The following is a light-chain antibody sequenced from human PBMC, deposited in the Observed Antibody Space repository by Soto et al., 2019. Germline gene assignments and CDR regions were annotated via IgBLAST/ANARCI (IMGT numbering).Light chain of an antibody. CDR2: DTS. CDR1: RSVSSY. J-gene: IGKJ4*01. CDR3: QQYGSSPRT. Sequence: EIVLTQSPGTLSLSVGERVTLSCRASRSVSSYLAWYQQTPGQAPRLLIYDTSNRATGTPDRFSGSGSGTDFTLTISRLEPEDFTVYYCQQYGSSPRTFGGGTKVDIK. V-gene: IGKV3-20*01.